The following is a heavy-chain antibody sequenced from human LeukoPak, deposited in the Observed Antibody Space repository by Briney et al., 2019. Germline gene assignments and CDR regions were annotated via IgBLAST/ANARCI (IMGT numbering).Heavy chain of an antibody. CDR2: IYYSGST. J-gene: IGHJ4*02. CDR3: ARRAVVVPAAIKD. Sequence: ASETLSLTCTASGGSISSSSYYWGWIRQPPGKGLEWIGSIYYSGSTYYNPSLKSRVTISVDTSKNQFSLKLSSVTAADTAVYYCARRAVVVPAAIKDWGQGTLVTVSS. D-gene: IGHD2-2*01. V-gene: IGHV4-39*01. CDR1: GGSISSSSYY.